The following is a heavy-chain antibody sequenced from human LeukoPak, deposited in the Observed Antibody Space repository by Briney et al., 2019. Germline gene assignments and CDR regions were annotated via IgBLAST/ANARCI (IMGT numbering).Heavy chain of an antibody. Sequence: ASVTVSCKASGYTFTIYYMHWVRQAPGQGLEWMGIINPSGGSTSYAQKFQGRGTMTRDTSTSTVYMELSSLKSEDTAVYYCARGFLTGSNWFDPWGQGTLVTVSS. J-gene: IGHJ5*02. V-gene: IGHV1-46*01. CDR2: INPSGGST. CDR3: ARGFLTGSNWFDP. CDR1: GYTFTIYY. D-gene: IGHD3-9*01.